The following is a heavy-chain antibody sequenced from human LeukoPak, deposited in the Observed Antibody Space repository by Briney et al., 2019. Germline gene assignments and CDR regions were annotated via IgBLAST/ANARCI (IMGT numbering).Heavy chain of an antibody. J-gene: IGHJ6*02. V-gene: IGHV3-30*18. CDR2: ISYDGSNK. CDR1: GFTFSSYG. D-gene: IGHD6-13*01. CDR3: AKVMVAAARYYYYGMDV. Sequence: PGGSLRLSCAASGFTFSSYGMHWVRQAPGKGLEWVAVISYDGSNKYYADSVKGRFTISRDNSKNTLYLQMNSLRAEDTAVYYCAKVMVAAARYYYYGMDVWGQGTTVTVPS.